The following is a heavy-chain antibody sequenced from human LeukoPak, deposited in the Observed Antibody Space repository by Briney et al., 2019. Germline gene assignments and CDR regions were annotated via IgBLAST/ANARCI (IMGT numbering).Heavy chain of an antibody. CDR1: GFTFSTYC. D-gene: IGHD5-12*01. J-gene: IGHJ4*02. CDR2: IGISGVTT. Sequence: PGGSLRLSCAASGFTFSTYCMSWVRQAPGKGLEWVSGIGISGVTTYYADSVKGRFTISRDNSKNSLFLEMNSLRPDDTAVYYCAREYSGRGYFDYWGQGTLVTVSS. V-gene: IGHV3-23*01. CDR3: AREYSGRGYFDY.